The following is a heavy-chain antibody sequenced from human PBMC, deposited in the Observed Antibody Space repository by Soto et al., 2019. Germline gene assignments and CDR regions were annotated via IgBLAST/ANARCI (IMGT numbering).Heavy chain of an antibody. CDR2: IIPLFGTT. Sequence: SVKVSCKASGGNFTNSGISWVRRAPGQGLEWMGGIIPLFGTTNYAHKFRGRVTVTADGSTSTVYMELNSLRSEDTAMYYCARAHGTSWYNWFDPWGQGTLVTVSS. J-gene: IGHJ5*02. CDR3: ARAHGTSWYNWFDP. D-gene: IGHD6-13*01. V-gene: IGHV1-69*13. CDR1: GGNFTNSG.